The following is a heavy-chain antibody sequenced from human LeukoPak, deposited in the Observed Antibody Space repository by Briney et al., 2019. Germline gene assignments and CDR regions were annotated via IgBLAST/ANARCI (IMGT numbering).Heavy chain of an antibody. J-gene: IGHJ6*02. D-gene: IGHD2-15*01. CDR3: AKSAHCSGGSCYYYYYGMDV. Sequence: PGGSLRLSCAASGFTFSSYAMSWVRQAPGKGLEWVSAISGSGGSTYYADSVKGRFTISRDNSQNTLYLQMNSLRAEDTAVYYCAKSAHCSGGSCYYYYYGMDVWGQGTTVTVSS. V-gene: IGHV3-23*01. CDR2: ISGSGGST. CDR1: GFTFSSYA.